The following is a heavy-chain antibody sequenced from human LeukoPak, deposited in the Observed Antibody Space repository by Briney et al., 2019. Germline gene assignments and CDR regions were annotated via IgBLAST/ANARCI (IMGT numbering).Heavy chain of an antibody. CDR1: GFTFSSYS. J-gene: IGHJ1*01. CDR3: ARGGIYGDSEYFQH. CDR2: ISSSSSCI. V-gene: IGHV3-21*01. D-gene: IGHD4-17*01. Sequence: PGGSLRLSCAASGFTFSSYSMNWVRQAPGKGLEWVSSISSSSSCIYYADSVKGRFTISRDNAKNSLYLQMNSLRAEDTAVYYCARGGIYGDSEYFQHWGQGTLVTVSS.